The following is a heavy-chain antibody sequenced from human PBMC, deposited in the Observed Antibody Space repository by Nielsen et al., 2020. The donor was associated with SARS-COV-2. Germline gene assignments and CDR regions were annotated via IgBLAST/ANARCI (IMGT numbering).Heavy chain of an antibody. CDR2: ISSSSSTI. Sequence: VRLAPGKGLEWVSYISSSSSTIYYADSVKGRFTISRDNAKNSLYLQMNSLRDEDTAVYYCARGRTYYYDSSGYWAPWDYWGQGTLVTVSS. J-gene: IGHJ4*02. CDR3: ARGRTYYYDSSGYWAPWDY. D-gene: IGHD3-22*01. V-gene: IGHV3-48*02.